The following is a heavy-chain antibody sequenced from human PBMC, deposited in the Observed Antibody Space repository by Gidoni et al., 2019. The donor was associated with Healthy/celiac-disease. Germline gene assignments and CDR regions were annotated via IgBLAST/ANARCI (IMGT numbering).Heavy chain of an antibody. CDR2: IYYSGST. CDR1: GGSISSSSYY. Sequence: LQLQESGPGLVKPSETLSLTCTVSGGSISSSSYYWGWIRQPPGKGLEWIGSIYYSGSTYYNPSLKSRVTISVDTSKNQFSLKLSSVTAADTAVYYCARFRIAARPIDYWGQGTLVTVSS. J-gene: IGHJ4*02. V-gene: IGHV4-39*01. D-gene: IGHD6-6*01. CDR3: ARFRIAARPIDY.